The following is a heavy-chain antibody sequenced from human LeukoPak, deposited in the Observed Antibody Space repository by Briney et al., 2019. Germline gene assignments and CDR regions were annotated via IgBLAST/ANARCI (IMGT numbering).Heavy chain of an antibody. V-gene: IGHV4-39*01. CDR3: ARHVDATVRFDP. Sequence: SETLSLTCTVSGGSISSSGYFWGWIRQPPGKGLEWIGSIYYSGSTYYNSSLKSRVTISVDTSKKQFSLNLTSVTAADTAVYYCARHVDATVRFDPWGQGTLVTVSS. J-gene: IGHJ5*02. D-gene: IGHD4-11*01. CDR2: IYYSGST. CDR1: GGSISSSGYF.